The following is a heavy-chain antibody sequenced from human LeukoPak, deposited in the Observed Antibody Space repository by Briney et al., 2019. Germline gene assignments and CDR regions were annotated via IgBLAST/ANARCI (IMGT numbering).Heavy chain of an antibody. CDR2: ISSSSYYV. D-gene: IGHD4-23*01. V-gene: IGHV3-21*01. Sequence: GGSLRLSCAASGFTFSSYAMSWVRQAPGKGLEWVSFISSSSYYVYYADSVKGRFTISRDNAKNSVYLQMNSLRAEDTAVYYCARVLDLHDYGGNSLAYWGQGTLVTVSS. J-gene: IGHJ4*02. CDR3: ARVLDLHDYGGNSLAY. CDR1: GFTFSSYA.